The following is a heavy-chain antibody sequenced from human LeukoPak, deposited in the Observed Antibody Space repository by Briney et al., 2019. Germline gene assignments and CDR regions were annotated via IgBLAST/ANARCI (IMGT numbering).Heavy chain of an antibody. Sequence: SETLSLTCTVSGGSISSGDYYWSWIRQPPGKGLEWIGYIYYSGSTNYNPSLKSRVTISVDTSKNQFSLKLSSVTAADTAVYYCARQVVPAAIDYWGQGTLVTVSS. CDR3: ARQVVPAAIDY. CDR2: IYYSGST. CDR1: GGSISSGDYY. J-gene: IGHJ4*02. V-gene: IGHV4-30-4*08. D-gene: IGHD2-2*01.